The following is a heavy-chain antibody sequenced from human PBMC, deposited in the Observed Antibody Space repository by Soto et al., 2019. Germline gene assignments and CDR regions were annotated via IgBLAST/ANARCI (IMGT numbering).Heavy chain of an antibody. Sequence: SQTLSLTCAISGDSVSSNSAAWNWIRQSPSRGLEWLGRTYYRSKWYNDYAVSVKSRITINPDTSKNQFSLQLNSVTPEDTAVYYCARESYSSGWPREWWFDPWGQGTLVTV. D-gene: IGHD6-19*01. V-gene: IGHV6-1*01. CDR2: TYYRSKWYN. J-gene: IGHJ5*02. CDR1: GDSVSSNSAA. CDR3: ARESYSSGWPREWWFDP.